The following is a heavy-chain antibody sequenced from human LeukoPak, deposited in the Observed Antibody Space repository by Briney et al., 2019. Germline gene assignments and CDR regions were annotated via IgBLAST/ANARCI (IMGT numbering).Heavy chain of an antibody. V-gene: IGHV3-23*01. J-gene: IGHJ4*02. Sequence: GGSLRLSCAASGFTFSSYAMSWVRQAPGKGLEWVSAISSSGGSTYFADSVKGRFTVSRDNSKNTLYLQINSLRAEDTAVYYCAKEGRSIWSTSFEDYYFDYWGQGTLVTVSS. CDR3: AKEGRSIWSTSFEDYYFDY. CDR1: GFTFSSYA. D-gene: IGHD2-2*01. CDR2: ISSSGGST.